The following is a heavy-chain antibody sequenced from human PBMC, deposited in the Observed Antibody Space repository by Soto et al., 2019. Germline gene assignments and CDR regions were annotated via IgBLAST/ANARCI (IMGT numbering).Heavy chain of an antibody. CDR3: AMGIQPRDYYYYYGMDV. V-gene: IGHV3-72*01. J-gene: IGHJ6*02. CDR2: TRNKANSYTT. CDR1: GFTFSDHY. D-gene: IGHD5-18*01. Sequence: QPGGSLRLSCAASGFTFSDHYMDWVRQAPGKGLEWVGRTRNKANSYTTEYAASVKGRFTISRDDSKNSLYLQMNSLKTEDTAVYYCAMGIQPRDYYYYYGMDVWGQGTTVTVYS.